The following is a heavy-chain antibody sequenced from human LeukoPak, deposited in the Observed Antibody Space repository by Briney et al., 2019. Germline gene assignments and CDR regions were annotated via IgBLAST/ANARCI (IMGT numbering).Heavy chain of an antibody. CDR3: ARDMIVVVINGLGWFDP. Sequence: ASVKVSCKASGGTLSSYAISWVRQAPGQGLEWMGRIIPILGIANYAQKSQGRVTITADKSTSTAYMELSSLRSEDTAVYYCARDMIVVVINGLGWFDPWGQGTLVTVSS. J-gene: IGHJ5*02. V-gene: IGHV1-69*04. D-gene: IGHD3-22*01. CDR2: IIPILGIA. CDR1: GGTLSSYA.